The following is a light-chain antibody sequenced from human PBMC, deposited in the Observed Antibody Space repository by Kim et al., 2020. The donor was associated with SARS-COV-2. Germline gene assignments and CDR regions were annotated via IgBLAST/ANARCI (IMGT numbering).Light chain of an antibody. Sequence: EIVLTQSPGTLSLSPGKRATLSCRASQSVSSSYLAWYQQKPGQAPRLLIYGASSRATGIPDRFSGSGSGTDFTLTISRLEPEDFAVYYCQQYGNSAWTFGQGTKVEIK. CDR3: QQYGNSAWT. CDR1: QSVSSSY. J-gene: IGKJ1*01. CDR2: GAS. V-gene: IGKV3-20*01.